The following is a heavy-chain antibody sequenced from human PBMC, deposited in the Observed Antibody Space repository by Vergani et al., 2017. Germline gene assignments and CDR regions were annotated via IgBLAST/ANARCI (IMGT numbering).Heavy chain of an antibody. CDR3: AREAAGYFDY. CDR1: GGSFSGYY. V-gene: IGHV4-34*01. Sequence: QVQLQQWGAGLLKPSETLSLTCAVYGGSFSGYYWSWIRQPPGKGLEWIGEINHSGSTNYTPSLKSRVTRSVDTSKNQFSLKLSSVTAADTAVYYCAREAAGYFDYWGQGTLVTVSS. J-gene: IGHJ4*02. CDR2: INHSGST. D-gene: IGHD6-13*01.